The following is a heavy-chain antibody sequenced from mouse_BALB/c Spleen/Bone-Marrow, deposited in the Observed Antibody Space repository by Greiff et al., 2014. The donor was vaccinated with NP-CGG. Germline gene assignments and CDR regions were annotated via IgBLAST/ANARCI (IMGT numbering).Heavy chain of an antibody. V-gene: IGHV1-14*01. Sequence: VQLQQSGPELVKPGASVKMSCKASGYTFTSYVMHWVKQKPGQGLEWIGFINPFNGGAKYNEKFRGKATLTSDKSSSTAYMELGSLTSEDSAVYYCAGPAWFAYWGRGTLVTVSA. J-gene: IGHJ3*01. CDR1: GYTFTSYV. CDR3: AGPAWFAY. CDR2: INPFNGGA.